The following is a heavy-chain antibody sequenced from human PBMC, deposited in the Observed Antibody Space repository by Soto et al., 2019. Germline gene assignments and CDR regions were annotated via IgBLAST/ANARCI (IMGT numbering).Heavy chain of an antibody. D-gene: IGHD2-2*01. CDR2: INHSGST. CDR3: GSADCSSTSCSVDY. Sequence: SETLCLTCAVYGGSFSGYYWSWIRQPPGKGLEWIGEINHSGSTNYNPSLKSRVTISVDTSKNQFSLKLSSVTAADTAVYYSGSADCSSTSCSVDYWGQGTLVTVSS. V-gene: IGHV4-34*01. CDR1: GGSFSGYY. J-gene: IGHJ4*02.